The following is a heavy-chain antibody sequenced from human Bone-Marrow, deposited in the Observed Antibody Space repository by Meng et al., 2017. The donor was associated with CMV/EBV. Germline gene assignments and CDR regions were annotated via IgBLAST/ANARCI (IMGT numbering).Heavy chain of an antibody. J-gene: IGHJ6*02. D-gene: IGHD2-2*01. CDR3: ARDGGPKEYQLLDYGMDV. V-gene: IGHV3-30*02. CDR1: GFTFSSYG. Sequence: GGSLRLSCAASGFTFSSYGMHWVRQAPGKGLEWVAFIRYDGSNKYYADSVKGRFTISRDNSKNTLYLQMNSLIPEDTAVYYCARDGGPKEYQLLDYGMDVWGQGTTVTVSS. CDR2: IRYDGSNK.